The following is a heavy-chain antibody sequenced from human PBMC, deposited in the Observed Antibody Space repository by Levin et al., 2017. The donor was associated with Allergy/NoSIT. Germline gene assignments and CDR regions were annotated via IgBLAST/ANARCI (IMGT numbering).Heavy chain of an antibody. CDR2: MNPNSGNT. V-gene: IGHV1-8*01. CDR1: GYTFTSYD. J-gene: IGHJ4*02. CDR3: ARGLAYCGGDCYSGFDY. Sequence: GESLKISCKASGYTFTSYDINWVRQATGQGLEWMGWMNPNSGNTGYAQKFQGRVTMTRNTSISTAYMELSSLRSEDTAVYYCARGLAYCGGDCYSGFDYWGQGTLVTVSS. D-gene: IGHD2-21*02.